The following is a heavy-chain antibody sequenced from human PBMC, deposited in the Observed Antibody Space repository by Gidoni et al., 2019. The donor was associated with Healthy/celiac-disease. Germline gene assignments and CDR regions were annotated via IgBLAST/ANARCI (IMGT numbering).Heavy chain of an antibody. CDR3: ARVVEGLVGATQDY. V-gene: IGHV1-18*01. D-gene: IGHD1-26*01. Sequence: HVQLVQSGAEVKTPGASVKVSCKASGSTFTSYGLSWVRQAPGQGLEWMGWISAYNGKTNYAQKLQGRVTMTTDTSTSTAYMELRSLRSDDTAVYYCARVVEGLVGATQDYWGQGTLVTVSS. CDR1: GSTFTSYG. CDR2: ISAYNGKT. J-gene: IGHJ4*02.